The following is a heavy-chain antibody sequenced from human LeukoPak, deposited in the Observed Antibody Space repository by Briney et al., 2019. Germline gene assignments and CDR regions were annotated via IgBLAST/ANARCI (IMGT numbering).Heavy chain of an antibody. CDR2: IDTSSSTV. CDR3: AREDDSWGPNNLDL. CDR1: AFTFSDYS. D-gene: IGHD7-27*01. J-gene: IGHJ3*01. Sequence: PGGSLRLSCAASAFTFSDYSMNWVRQAPGKGLEWISYIDTSSSTVYYADSVMGRFTISRDNAKESLYLQMNSLRDEGTAVYYCAREDDSWGPNNLDLWGQGTMVTVSS. V-gene: IGHV3-48*02.